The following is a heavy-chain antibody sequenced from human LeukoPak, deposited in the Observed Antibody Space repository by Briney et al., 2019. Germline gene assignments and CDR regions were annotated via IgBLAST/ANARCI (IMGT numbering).Heavy chain of an antibody. CDR1: GVTLTASA. CDR3: TSPLGNDAFDI. J-gene: IGHJ3*02. D-gene: IGHD7-27*01. CDR2: IRSKANSYAT. Sequence: GGSLKHSRADPGVTLTASATYWVRQASGKGLEWVGRIRSKANSYATAYAASVKGRFTISRDDSKNTAYLQMNSLKTKDTAVYYCTSPLGNDAFDIWGQGTMVTVSS. V-gene: IGHV3-73*01.